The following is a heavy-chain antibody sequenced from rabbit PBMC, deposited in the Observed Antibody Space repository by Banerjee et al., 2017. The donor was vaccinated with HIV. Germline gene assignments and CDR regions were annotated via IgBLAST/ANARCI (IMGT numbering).Heavy chain of an antibody. CDR1: GFSFSNKYV. V-gene: IGHV1S45*01. Sequence: QEQLEESGGDLVKPGGSLTLTCTASGFSFSNKYVMCWVRQAPGKGLEWIACINTNSGNAVYASWAKGRFTISKTSSTTVTLQMTSLTAADTATYFCARVIYTYNEFGNYDLWGPGTLVTVS. D-gene: IGHD2-1*01. J-gene: IGHJ4*01. CDR2: INTNSGNA. CDR3: ARVIYTYNEFGNYDL.